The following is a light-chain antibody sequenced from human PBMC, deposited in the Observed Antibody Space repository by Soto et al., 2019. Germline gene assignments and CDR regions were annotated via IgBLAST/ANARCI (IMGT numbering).Light chain of an antibody. J-gene: IGLJ2*01. Sequence: QSVLTQPPSVSGAPGQRVTISCTGSSSNIGSGYAVHWYQQLPGTGPRLLIYDSTSRPSGVPDRFSGSKSGTSASLAITGLQAEDEADYYGQSYDSSLSGSVLFGGGTKLTVL. CDR3: QSYDSSLSGSVL. CDR2: DST. V-gene: IGLV1-40*01. CDR1: SSNIGSGYA.